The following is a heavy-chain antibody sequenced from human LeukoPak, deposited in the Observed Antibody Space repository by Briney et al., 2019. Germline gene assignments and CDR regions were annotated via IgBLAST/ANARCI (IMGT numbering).Heavy chain of an antibody. Sequence: GGSLRLSCAASGFTFSSYWMSWVRQAPGKGLEWVANIKQDGSEKYYVDSVKGRFTISRGNAKNSLYLQMNSLRAEDTAVYYCARGHEANYDILTGYSGGLDYWGQGTLVTVSS. V-gene: IGHV3-7*01. CDR2: IKQDGSEK. CDR1: GFTFSSYW. J-gene: IGHJ4*02. D-gene: IGHD3-9*01. CDR3: ARGHEANYDILTGYSGGLDY.